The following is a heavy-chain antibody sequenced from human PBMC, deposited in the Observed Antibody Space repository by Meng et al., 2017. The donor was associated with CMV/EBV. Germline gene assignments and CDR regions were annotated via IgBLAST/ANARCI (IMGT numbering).Heavy chain of an antibody. CDR2: FYTSGIT. D-gene: IGHD3-22*01. J-gene: IGHJ4*02. CDR1: GGSNSSYY. CDR3: ARGGLYYYDSSGHFDY. V-gene: IGHV4-4*07. Sequence: VVLQVACPRRGRPSSTLSLPVTVFGGSNSSYYWSWIRQPAGKGLEWIGRFYTSGITNYNPSLKSRVTMSVDTSKNQFSLKLSSVTAADTAVYYCARGGLYYYDSSGHFDYWGQGTLVTVSS.